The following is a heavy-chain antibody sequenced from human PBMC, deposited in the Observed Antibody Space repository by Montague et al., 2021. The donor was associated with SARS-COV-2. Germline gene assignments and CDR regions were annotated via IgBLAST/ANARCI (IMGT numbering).Heavy chain of an antibody. V-gene: IGHV6-1*01. D-gene: IGHD1-7*01. CDR3: ARGNWEKVTGTTSDYLYYFDR. Sequence: CAISGDSVSSSGVAWNWIRQSPSRGLEWLGRTYYRSRWYDDYAASVKGRITMNPDTAKNHFSLQLNSVTPEDTAVYYCARGNWEKVTGTTSDYLYYFDRWGQGTLVTVSS. CDR1: GDSVSSSGVA. CDR2: TYYRSRWYD. J-gene: IGHJ4*02.